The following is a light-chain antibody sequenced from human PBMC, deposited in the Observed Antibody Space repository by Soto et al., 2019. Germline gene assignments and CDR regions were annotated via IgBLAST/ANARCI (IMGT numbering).Light chain of an antibody. J-gene: IGKJ4*01. V-gene: IGKV2-28*01. CDR1: QSLLHSNGYNY. CDR3: MQALQTPLT. Sequence: DIVMTQSPLSLPVTPGEPASISCRSSQSLLHSNGYNYLDWYLQKPGQSPHLLIYLGSNRASGVPDRFSGSGSGTYFTLKISRVEAEDVGVYYCMQALQTPLTFGGGTKVEIK. CDR2: LGS.